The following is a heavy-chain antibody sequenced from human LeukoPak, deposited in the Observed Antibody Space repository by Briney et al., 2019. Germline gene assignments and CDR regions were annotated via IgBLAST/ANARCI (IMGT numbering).Heavy chain of an antibody. V-gene: IGHV3-66*01. Sequence: PGGSLRLSCAASGFTVSSNYMSWVRQAPGKGLEWVSVIYSGGSTYYADSVKGRFTISRDNSKNTLYLQMNSLRAEDTAVYYCARSFWDGWYYFDYWGQGTLVTVSS. CDR3: ARSFWDGWYYFDY. CDR1: GFTVSSNY. CDR2: IYSGGST. J-gene: IGHJ4*02. D-gene: IGHD6-19*01.